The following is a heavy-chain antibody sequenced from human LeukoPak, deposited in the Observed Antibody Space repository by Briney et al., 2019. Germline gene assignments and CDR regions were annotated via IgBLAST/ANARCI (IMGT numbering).Heavy chain of an antibody. J-gene: IGHJ4*02. CDR3: AKEEVPNDY. Sequence: PGGSLRLSCAASGFTFSNSAMSWVRQAPGKGLEWVSGISISGGTTYYAASVKGRFTISRDNSKNTVYLQLNSLRAEDTAVYYCAKEEVPNDYWGQGTLVTVPS. CDR1: GFTFSNSA. D-gene: IGHD1-1*01. V-gene: IGHV3-23*01. CDR2: ISISGGTT.